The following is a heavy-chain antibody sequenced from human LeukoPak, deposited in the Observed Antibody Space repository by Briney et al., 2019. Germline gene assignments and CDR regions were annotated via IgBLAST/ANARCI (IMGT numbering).Heavy chain of an antibody. CDR1: GFTFSSYA. CDR3: AKRSSYYDSSGYYYPLDY. D-gene: IGHD3-22*01. J-gene: IGHJ4*02. CDR2: ISGSGGST. V-gene: IGHV3-23*01. Sequence: GGSLRLSCAASGFTFSSYAMSWVRQAPGKGLEWVSAISGSGGSTYYADSVKGRFTISRDNSKNTLYLQMDSLRAEDTAVYYCAKRSSYYDSSGYYYPLDYWGQGTLVTVSS.